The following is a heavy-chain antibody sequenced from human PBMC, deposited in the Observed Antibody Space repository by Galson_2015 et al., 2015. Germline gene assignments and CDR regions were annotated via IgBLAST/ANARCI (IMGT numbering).Heavy chain of an antibody. V-gene: IGHV2-26*01. D-gene: IGHD5-12*01. CDR1: GFSLSNARMG. CDR3: ARIRYIVATPSYYYGMDV. CDR2: IFSNDEK. Sequence: PALVKPTQTLTLTCTVSGFSLSNARMGVSWIRQPPGKALEWLAHIFSNDEKSYSTSLKSRLTISKDTSKSQVVLTMTNMDPVDTATYYCARIRYIVATPSYYYGMDVWGQGTTVTVSS. J-gene: IGHJ6*02.